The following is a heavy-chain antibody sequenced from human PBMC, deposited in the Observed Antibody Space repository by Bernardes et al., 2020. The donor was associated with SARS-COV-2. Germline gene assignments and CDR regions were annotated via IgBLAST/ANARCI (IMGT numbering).Heavy chain of an antibody. V-gene: IGHV4-34*01. Sequence: SDTLYLSCAVYSGSFSGYYWSWIRQTPGKGLEWIGEINDSGSTKYNPALKSRVTISVDPSKNQFSLKLNSVTAADTAVYYCARGSAAVVSHFMLLFANWYFDLWGRGTLVTVS. CDR3: ARGSAAVVSHFMLLFANWYFDL. J-gene: IGHJ2*01. CDR1: SGSFSGYY. CDR2: INDSGST. D-gene: IGHD2-15*01.